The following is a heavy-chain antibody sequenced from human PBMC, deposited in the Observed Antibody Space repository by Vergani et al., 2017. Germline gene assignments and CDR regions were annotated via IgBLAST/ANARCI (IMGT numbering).Heavy chain of an antibody. J-gene: IGHJ4*02. D-gene: IGHD3-10*01. CDR3: TTDITGVSYFDY. CDR1: GFTFINAW. V-gene: IGHV3-15*01. CDR2: IKSKAYGETT. Sequence: EVQLVESGGGLVKPGGSLRLSCAASGFTFINAWMTWVRQAPGKGLEWVGRIKSKAYGETTDYAAPVKGRFTISRDDSKNTLFLQMNSLKIEDTAVYYCTTDITGVSYFDYWGQGTLVTVSS.